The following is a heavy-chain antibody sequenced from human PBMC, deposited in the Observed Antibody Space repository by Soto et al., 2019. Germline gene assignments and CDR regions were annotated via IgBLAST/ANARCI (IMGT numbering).Heavy chain of an antibody. CDR3: AREYXDFWSGTLPHDAFDI. V-gene: IGHV1-69*13. Sequence: GASVKVSCKASGCAFTKNGTTWVGQAPGQGLEWMGGIIPIFGTANYAQKFQGRVTITADESTSTAYMELSSLRSEDTAVYYCAREYXDFWSGTLPHDAFDIWGQGTMVTVSS. CDR1: GCAFTKNG. D-gene: IGHD3-3*01. J-gene: IGHJ3*02. CDR2: IIPIFGTA.